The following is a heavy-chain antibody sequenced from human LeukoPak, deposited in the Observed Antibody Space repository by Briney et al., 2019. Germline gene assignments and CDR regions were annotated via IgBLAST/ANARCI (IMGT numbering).Heavy chain of an antibody. CDR2: MNPNSGNT. CDR1: GYTLTSYD. D-gene: IGHD3-3*01. CDR3: AKRGDFWSGYYTDYYYYMDV. J-gene: IGHJ6*03. Sequence: ASVKVSCKASGYTLTSYDINWVRQATGQGLEWMGWMNPNSGNTGYAQKFQGRVTMTRDTSISTAYMELSSLRSEDTAVYYCAKRGDFWSGYYTDYYYYMDVWGKGTTVTVSS. V-gene: IGHV1-8*01.